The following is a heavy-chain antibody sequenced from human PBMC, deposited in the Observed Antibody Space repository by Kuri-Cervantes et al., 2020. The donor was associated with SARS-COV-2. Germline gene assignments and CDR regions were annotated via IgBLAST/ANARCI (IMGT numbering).Heavy chain of an antibody. CDR1: GYTSTSYC. CDR2: INPNGGST. V-gene: IGHV1-46*01. D-gene: IGHD2-2*01. CDR3: AGGRRVVRPAYNWFDP. J-gene: IGHJ5*02. Sequence: ASVQVSCKASGYTSTSYCMHWVRQAPGQGLEWMGIINPNGGSTSYAQKFQGRVTMTTDTSTSTVYMGLRSLRSDDAAVYYCAGGRRVVRPAYNWFDPWGQGTLVTVSS.